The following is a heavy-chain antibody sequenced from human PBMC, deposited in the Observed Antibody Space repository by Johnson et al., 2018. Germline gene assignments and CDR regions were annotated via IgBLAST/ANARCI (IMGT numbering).Heavy chain of an antibody. CDR2: ISYDGSYK. J-gene: IGHJ4*02. D-gene: IGHD4-17*01. CDR3: AKGHLTTVPTRLLDY. CDR1: GFIFSHYG. V-gene: IGHV3-30*18. Sequence: QVQLVQSGGGVVQPGRSLRLSCAASGFIFSHYGMPWVRQAPGKGLAWVAVISYDGSYKYYADSVKGRFTISRDNSKTTLYLQMNSLRADDTAVSYCAKGHLTTVPTRLLDYWGQGTLVTVSS.